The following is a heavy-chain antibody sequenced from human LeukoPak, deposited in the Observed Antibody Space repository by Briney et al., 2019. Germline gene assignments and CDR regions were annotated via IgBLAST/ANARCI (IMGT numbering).Heavy chain of an antibody. CDR2: IKQGGSEK. CDR3: ARERDYYGDSNFDC. Sequence: GGSLRLSCAASGFTFSSYWMSWVRQAPGKGLEWVANIKQGGSEKYYVDSVKGRFTISRDNAKNSLYLQMNSLRAEDTAVYYCARERDYYGDSNFDCWGQGTLVTVS. CDR1: GFTFSSYW. J-gene: IGHJ4*02. D-gene: IGHD4-17*01. V-gene: IGHV3-7*01.